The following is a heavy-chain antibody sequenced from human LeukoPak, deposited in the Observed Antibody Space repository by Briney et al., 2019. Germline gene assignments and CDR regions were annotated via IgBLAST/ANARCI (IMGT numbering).Heavy chain of an antibody. Sequence: PGGSLRLSCAASGFTFDDYAMHWVRQAPGKGLEWVSGISGSGGSTYYADSVKGRFTISRDNSKNTLYLQMNSLRAEDTAVYYCAKDPRHYDIDAFDIWGQGTMVTVSS. CDR3: AKDPRHYDIDAFDI. CDR2: ISGSGGST. V-gene: IGHV3-23*01. D-gene: IGHD3-22*01. CDR1: GFTFDDYA. J-gene: IGHJ3*02.